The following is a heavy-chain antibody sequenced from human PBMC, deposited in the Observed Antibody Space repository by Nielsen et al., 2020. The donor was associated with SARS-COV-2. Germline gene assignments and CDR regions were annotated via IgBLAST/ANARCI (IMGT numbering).Heavy chain of an antibody. CDR1: GVSIYLYY. CDR3: ASRWTNYDPFDY. D-gene: IGHD5-12*01. CDR2: VYSSGST. J-gene: IGHJ4*02. Sequence: SETLSLHCTVSGVSIYLYYWSWIRQPPGKGLEWLGYVYSSGSTDYNTSLQGRVTISVDTFRNQFSLKLNSVTPAETAVYYCASRWTNYDPFDYWGQGSLVTVSS. V-gene: IGHV4-59*01.